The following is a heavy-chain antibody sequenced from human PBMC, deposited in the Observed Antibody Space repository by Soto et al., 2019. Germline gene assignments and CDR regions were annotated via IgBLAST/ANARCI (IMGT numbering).Heavy chain of an antibody. CDR3: ARGGYCSSTSCYLYYYYDGMDV. CDR2: INHRGST. D-gene: IGHD2-2*01. Sequence: QVQLQQWGAGLLKPSETLSLTCAVYGGSFSGYDWGWIRQPPGKGLEWIGEINHRGSTNYNPALKSRVTISVDTSKNEFSLKLSSVTDADPAVYYCARGGYCSSTSCYLYYYYDGMDVWGQGTTVTVSS. CDR1: GGSFSGYD. V-gene: IGHV4-34*01. J-gene: IGHJ6*02.